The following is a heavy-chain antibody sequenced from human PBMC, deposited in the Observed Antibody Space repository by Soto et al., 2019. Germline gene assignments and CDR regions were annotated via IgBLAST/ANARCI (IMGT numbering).Heavy chain of an antibody. V-gene: IGHV1-69*01. CDR2: IIPLFGTP. Sequence: QVHLVQSGAEVRKPGSSLRVSCKSSGATFSTTGISWVRQGPGQGLEWMGGIIPLFGTPKYARKFQGRVSITADESTNTVYMELNSLRPDDAAVYYCARASPVICGGDPCYRLDSSFDSWGQGSLVIVSS. CDR1: GATFSTTG. J-gene: IGHJ5*01. CDR3: ARASPVICGGDPCYRLDSSFDS. D-gene: IGHD2-21*02.